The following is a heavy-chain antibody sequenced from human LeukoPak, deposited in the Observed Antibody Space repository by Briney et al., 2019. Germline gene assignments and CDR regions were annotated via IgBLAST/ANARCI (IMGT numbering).Heavy chain of an antibody. Sequence: PGRSLRLSCAASGFTFSSYAMSWVRQAPGKGLEWVSAISGSGGSTYYADSVKGRFTISRDNSKNTLYLQMNSLRAEDTAVYYCAKDLGRYYYDSSGSDYWGQGTLVTVSS. CDR3: AKDLGRYYYDSSGSDY. V-gene: IGHV3-23*01. CDR2: ISGSGGST. CDR1: GFTFSSYA. D-gene: IGHD3-22*01. J-gene: IGHJ4*02.